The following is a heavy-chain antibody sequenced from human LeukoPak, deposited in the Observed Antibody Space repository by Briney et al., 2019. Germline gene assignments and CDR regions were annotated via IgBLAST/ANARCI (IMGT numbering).Heavy chain of an antibody. CDR3: ARGSLVGATTTKDWFDP. J-gene: IGHJ5*02. V-gene: IGHV1-2*02. D-gene: IGHD1-26*01. CDR1: GHTFTGYY. CDR2: INPNSGGT. Sequence: ASVKVSCKASGHTFTGYYMHWVRQAPGQGLEWMGWINPNSGGTNYAQKFQGRVTMTRDTSISTAYMELSRLRSDDTAVYYCARGSLVGATTTKDWFDPWGQGTLVTVSS.